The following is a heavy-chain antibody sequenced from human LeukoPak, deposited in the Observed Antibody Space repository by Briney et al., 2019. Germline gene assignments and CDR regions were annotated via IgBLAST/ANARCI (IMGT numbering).Heavy chain of an antibody. CDR3: GKEGESFRVYLAV. D-gene: IGHD3-10*01. J-gene: IGHJ6*03. Sequence: GESLKISCAASGFTFSRFGMQWVRQAPGKGLEWVAVIHNDDTFGQYADSVKGRFTISKDNSQNTLYLEMNSLRDDDTAVYYCGKEGESFRVYLAVWGKGPTVTASS. V-gene: IGHV3-30*02. CDR1: GFTFSRFG. CDR2: IHNDDTFG.